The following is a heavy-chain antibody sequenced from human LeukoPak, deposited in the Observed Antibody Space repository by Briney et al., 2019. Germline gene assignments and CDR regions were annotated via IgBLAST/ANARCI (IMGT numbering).Heavy chain of an antibody. CDR3: ARYKWTYSSGWYY. D-gene: IGHD6-19*01. CDR2: IKQDGSEK. Sequence: GGSLRLSCAASGFTFSNYWMSWVRQAPGKGLEWVANIKQDGSEKYYVDSVKGRFIISRDNAKNSLYLQMNSLRAEDTAVYYCARYKWTYSSGWYYWGQGTLVTVSS. V-gene: IGHV3-7*01. CDR1: GFTFSNYW. J-gene: IGHJ4*02.